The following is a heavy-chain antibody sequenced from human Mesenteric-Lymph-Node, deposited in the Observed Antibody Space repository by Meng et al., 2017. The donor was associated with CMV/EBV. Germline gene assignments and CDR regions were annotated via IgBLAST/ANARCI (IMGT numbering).Heavy chain of an antibody. CDR3: AKGRLMEWFDP. CDR2: ISGSGGST. Sequence: GGSLRLSCAASAITFSDSAMSWVRQAPGKGLEWVSAISGSGGSTFYADSVEGRFTISRDNSKNTLYLQMNSLRAEDTAVYYCAKGRLMEWFDPWGQGTLVTVSS. J-gene: IGHJ5*02. CDR1: AITFSDSA. V-gene: IGHV3-23*01. D-gene: IGHD2-8*01.